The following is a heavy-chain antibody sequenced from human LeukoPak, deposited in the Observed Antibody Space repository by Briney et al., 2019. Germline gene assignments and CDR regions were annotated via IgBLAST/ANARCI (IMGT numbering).Heavy chain of an antibody. D-gene: IGHD2-2*01. Sequence: SETLSLTCTVSGASISSNYWSWIRQPPGRGLEWIGYIYYSGSTTYNPSLKSRVTISVDTSKNQFSLKLSSVTAADTAVYYCAAKPHIVVVPAAGGWFDPWGQGTLVTVSS. CDR3: AAKPHIVVVPAAGGWFDP. J-gene: IGHJ5*02. CDR1: GASISSNY. V-gene: IGHV4-59*12. CDR2: IYYSGST.